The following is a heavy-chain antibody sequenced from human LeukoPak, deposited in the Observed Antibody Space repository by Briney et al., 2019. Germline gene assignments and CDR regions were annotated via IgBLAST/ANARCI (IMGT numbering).Heavy chain of an antibody. CDR2: IYSSGTT. V-gene: IGHV4-39*01. CDR3: ARVTRVGNTGYSFDY. J-gene: IGHJ4*01. D-gene: IGHD3-9*01. CDR1: GASISSSGYF. Sequence: SETLSLTCTVSGASISSSGYFWGWIRQPPGKGLEWIGNIYSSGTTYYNPSLKSRLTISVDTSKNQFSLKLSSVSATDAAVYYCARVTRVGNTGYSFDYWGHGTLVTVSS.